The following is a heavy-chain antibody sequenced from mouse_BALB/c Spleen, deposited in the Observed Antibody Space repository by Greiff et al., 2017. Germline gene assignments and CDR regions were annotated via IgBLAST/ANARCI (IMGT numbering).Heavy chain of an antibody. Sequence: QVQLQQSGAELMKPGASVKISCKATGYTFSSYWIEWVKQRPGHGLEWIGEILPGSGSTNYNEKFKGKATFTADTSSNTAYMQLSSLTSEDSAVYYCASSTMITAWFAYWGQGTLVTVSA. D-gene: IGHD2-4*01. CDR3: ASSTMITAWFAY. V-gene: IGHV1-9*01. CDR1: GYTFSSYW. J-gene: IGHJ3*01. CDR2: ILPGSGST.